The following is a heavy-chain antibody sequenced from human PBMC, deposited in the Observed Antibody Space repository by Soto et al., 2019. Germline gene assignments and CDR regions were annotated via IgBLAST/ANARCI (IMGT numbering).Heavy chain of an antibody. V-gene: IGHV2-5*02. CDR1: GFSLSTSGVG. CDR3: AHSVQYATSFGVVIIPFDY. Sequence: QITLKESGHTLVKPTQTLTLTCTFSGFSLSTSGVGVGWIRQPPGKALEWLALIYWDDDKRYSPSLKSRLTITKDTSKNQVVLTMTNMDPVDTATYYCAHSVQYATSFGVVIIPFDYWGQGTLVTVSS. J-gene: IGHJ4*02. CDR2: IYWDDDK. D-gene: IGHD3-3*01.